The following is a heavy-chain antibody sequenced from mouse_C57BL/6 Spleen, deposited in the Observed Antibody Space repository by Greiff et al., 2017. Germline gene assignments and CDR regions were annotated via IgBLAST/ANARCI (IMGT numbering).Heavy chain of an antibody. J-gene: IGHJ4*01. CDR1: GFTFSSYA. V-gene: IGHV5-9-1*02. Sequence: LQQSGEGLVKPGGSLKLSCAASGFTFSSYAMSWVRQTPEKRLEWVGYISSGGDYIYYADTVKGRFTISRDNARNTLYLQMSSLKSEDTAMYYCTLAGSSPSAMDYWGQGTSVTVSS. CDR3: TLAGSSPSAMDY. CDR2: ISSGGDYI. D-gene: IGHD1-1*01.